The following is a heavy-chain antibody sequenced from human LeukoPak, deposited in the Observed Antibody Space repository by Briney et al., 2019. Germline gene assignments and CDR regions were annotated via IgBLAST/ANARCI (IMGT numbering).Heavy chain of an antibody. Sequence: GGSLRLSCAASGFTFDDYAMHWVRQAPGKGLEWVSGISWNSGSIGYADSVKGRFTISRENAKNSLYLQMNSLRAEDMALYYCAKDGGSYSLFAFDIWGQGTMVTVSS. CDR2: ISWNSGSI. J-gene: IGHJ3*02. CDR3: AKDGGSYSLFAFDI. D-gene: IGHD2-15*01. CDR1: GFTFDDYA. V-gene: IGHV3-9*03.